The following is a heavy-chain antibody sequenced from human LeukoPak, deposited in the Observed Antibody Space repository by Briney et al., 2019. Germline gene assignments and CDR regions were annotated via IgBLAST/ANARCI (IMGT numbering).Heavy chain of an antibody. Sequence: SVKVSCKVSGYTLTELSMHWVRQAPGKGLEWMGGFDPEDGETIYAQKFQGRVTMTEDTSTDTAYMELSSLRSEDTAVYYCARGGYSSSWGHYYFDYWGQGTLVTVSS. CDR1: GYTLTELS. D-gene: IGHD6-13*01. CDR2: FDPEDGET. V-gene: IGHV1-24*01. J-gene: IGHJ4*02. CDR3: ARGGYSSSWGHYYFDY.